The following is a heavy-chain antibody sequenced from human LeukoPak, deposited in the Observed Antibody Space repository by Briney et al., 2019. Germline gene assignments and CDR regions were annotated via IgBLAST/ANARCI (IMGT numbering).Heavy chain of an antibody. Sequence: GGSLRLSCAASGFTFSRYSMHWVRQAPGKGLEWVSYISSSSSYIYYAVSVKGRFTISRDNAKNSLYLQMNSLRAEDTAVYYCARDALIAAVDFDYWGQGTLVTVSS. CDR3: ARDALIAAVDFDY. D-gene: IGHD6-13*01. J-gene: IGHJ4*02. CDR1: GFTFSRYS. V-gene: IGHV3-21*01. CDR2: ISSSSSYI.